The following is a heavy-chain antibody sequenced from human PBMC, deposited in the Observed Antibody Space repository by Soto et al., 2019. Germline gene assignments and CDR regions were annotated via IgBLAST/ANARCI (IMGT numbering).Heavy chain of an antibody. J-gene: IGHJ5*01. CDR1: GYTFTSYG. CDR2: ISAYNGNT. D-gene: IGHD3-10*01. Sequence: QVQLVQSGTEVKKPGASVKVSCKASGYTFTSYGVSWVRQAPGQGLERMGWISAYNGNTNYAQKLQGRVTMTTDTSTNTTYMELRSLRSDDTAVYYCARDRGLFGSGSYYNVGWFDSWGQGTLVTVSS. V-gene: IGHV1-18*01. CDR3: ARDRGLFGSGSYYNVGWFDS.